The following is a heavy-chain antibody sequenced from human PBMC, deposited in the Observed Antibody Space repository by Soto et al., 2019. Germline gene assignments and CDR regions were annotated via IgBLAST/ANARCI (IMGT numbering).Heavy chain of an antibody. CDR1: GGSFSGYY. Sequence: SETLSLTCAVYGGSFSGYYWSWIRQPPGKGLEWIGEINHSGSTNYNPSLKSRVTISVDTSKNQFSLKLSSVTAADTAVYYCARGFRGYNYGSNYYYYFGMDAWGQGTTVTVSS. D-gene: IGHD5-18*01. V-gene: IGHV4-34*01. J-gene: IGHJ6*02. CDR2: INHSGST. CDR3: ARGFRGYNYGSNYYYYFGMDA.